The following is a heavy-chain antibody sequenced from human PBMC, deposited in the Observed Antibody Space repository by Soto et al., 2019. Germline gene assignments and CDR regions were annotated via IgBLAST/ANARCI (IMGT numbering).Heavy chain of an antibody. CDR2: ISYDGSNK. J-gene: IGHJ4*02. Sequence: QVQLVESGGGVVQPGRSLRLSCAASGFTFSSYGMHWVRQAPGKGLEWVAVISYDGSNKYYADSVKGRFTISRDNSKNTLYLQMNSLRAEDTAVYYCAAGWEQWLVPLDYWGQGTLVTVSS. D-gene: IGHD6-19*01. CDR1: GFTFSSYG. V-gene: IGHV3-30*03. CDR3: AAGWEQWLVPLDY.